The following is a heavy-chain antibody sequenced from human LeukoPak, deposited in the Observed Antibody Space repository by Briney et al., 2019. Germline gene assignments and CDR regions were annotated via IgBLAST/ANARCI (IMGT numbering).Heavy chain of an antibody. CDR3: ARNRDYDFWSGYLHYYYYYMDV. D-gene: IGHD3-3*01. J-gene: IGHJ6*03. CDR2: ISYDGSNK. CDR1: GFTFSAYG. V-gene: IGHV3-30*03. Sequence: GGSLRLSCAASGFTFSAYGMHWVRQAPGKGLEWVAVISYDGSNKYYADSVKGRFTISRDNSKNTLYLQMNSLRAEDTAVYYCARNRDYDFWSGYLHYYYYYMDVWGKGTTVTVSS.